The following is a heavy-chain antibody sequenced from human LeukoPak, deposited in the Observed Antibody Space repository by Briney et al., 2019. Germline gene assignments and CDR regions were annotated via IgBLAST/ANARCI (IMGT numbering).Heavy chain of an antibody. CDR1: GFTFSSYS. Sequence: KSGGSLRLSCAASGFTFSSYSMNWVRQAPGKGLEWVSYISSDSSHIYYADSVKGRFTISRDNAKNTLYLQMNSLRAEDTAVYYCAKDRGSYGGNSDYFDLWGRGTLVTVSS. V-gene: IGHV3-21*05. CDR3: AKDRGSYGGNSDYFDL. CDR2: ISSDSSHI. D-gene: IGHD4-23*01. J-gene: IGHJ2*01.